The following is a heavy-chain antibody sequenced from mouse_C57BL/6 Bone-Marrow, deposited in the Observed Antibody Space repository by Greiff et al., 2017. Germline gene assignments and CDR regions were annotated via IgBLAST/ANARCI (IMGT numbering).Heavy chain of an antibody. J-gene: IGHJ3*01. CDR1: GFTFSSYG. Sequence: EVQVVESGGDLVKPGGSLKLSCAASGFTFSSYGMSWVRQTPDKRLEWVATISSGGSYTYYTDSVKRRFTISRDTAKNTLYMQMSSLKSEDTALYYCARNWDVRVAYWGQGTLVTVSA. D-gene: IGHD4-1*01. V-gene: IGHV5-6*01. CDR2: ISSGGSYT. CDR3: ARNWDVRVAY.